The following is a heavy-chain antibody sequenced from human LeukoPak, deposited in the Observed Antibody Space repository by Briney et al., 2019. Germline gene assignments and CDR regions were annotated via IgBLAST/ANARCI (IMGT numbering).Heavy chain of an antibody. Sequence: ASVKVSCKASGYTFADYYLHWVRQAPGQGLEWMGSIDPDSGGTNYAQRFQGRVTMTRDTSISTANMELSSLGPDDTAVYYCAREYYDTSGRKHAFKSWGQGTMVTVSS. CDR1: GYTFADYY. CDR3: AREYYDTSGRKHAFKS. V-gene: IGHV1-2*02. D-gene: IGHD3-22*01. CDR2: IDPDSGGT. J-gene: IGHJ3*02.